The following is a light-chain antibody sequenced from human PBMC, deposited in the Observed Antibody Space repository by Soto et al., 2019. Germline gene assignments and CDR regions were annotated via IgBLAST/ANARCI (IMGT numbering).Light chain of an antibody. CDR2: GAS. Sequence: ETMMTQSPATLSVSPGERATLSCRASQNINSNVAWYQQKPGQAPRLLIYGASTRAPGIAARFSGSWSGTEFTLTITSLQSDDFAVYYCQQYDNWWTFGQGTKVEV. CDR1: QNINSN. J-gene: IGKJ1*01. CDR3: QQYDNWWT. V-gene: IGKV3-15*01.